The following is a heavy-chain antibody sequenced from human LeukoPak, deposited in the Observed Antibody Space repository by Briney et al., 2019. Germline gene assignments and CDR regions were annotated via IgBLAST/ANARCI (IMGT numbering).Heavy chain of an antibody. D-gene: IGHD2-2*02. CDR3: AIAGDSSTSCYRCFGN. Sequence: GESLKISCKGSGYIFTSYWIGWGRPLAGKGLEWVGIIYPGDSDTRYNPSFKGQVTISADKSISTAYLQWSSLKASDTAVYYCAIAGDSSTSCYRCFGNWGQGTLLSVSS. CDR1: GYIFTSYW. V-gene: IGHV5-51*01. J-gene: IGHJ4*02. CDR2: IYPGDSDT.